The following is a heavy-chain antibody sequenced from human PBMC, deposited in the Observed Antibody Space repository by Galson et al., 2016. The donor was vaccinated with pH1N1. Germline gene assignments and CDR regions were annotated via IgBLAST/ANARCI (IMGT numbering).Heavy chain of an antibody. CDR3: ARQNDYGDYRGDAFDI. CDR1: GYRFSSSW. D-gene: IGHD4-17*01. V-gene: IGHV5-51*01. J-gene: IGHJ3*02. Sequence: QSGAEVKKPGESLKISCKGSGYRFSSSWIGWVRQMPGKGLEWMGIIYLGGSLIRYRPSFQGQVTISADKSVNIVYLEWGSLKASDTAMYYCARQNDYGDYRGDAFDIWGPGTMVTVSS. CDR2: IYLGGSLI.